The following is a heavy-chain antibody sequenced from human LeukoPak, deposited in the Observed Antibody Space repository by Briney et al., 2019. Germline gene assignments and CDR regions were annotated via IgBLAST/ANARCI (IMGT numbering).Heavy chain of an antibody. D-gene: IGHD3-3*02. Sequence: GASVKVSCKASGYTCSDFYIDWVRQAPGQGLEYVGWITPKSGDTYSPQRFQGRVTMTRDASISTAYMELSSLRSDDTAVYFCARVRLADERAWAYWGQGTLVTVSS. CDR3: ARVRLADERAWAY. V-gene: IGHV1-2*02. CDR1: GYTCSDFY. J-gene: IGHJ4*02. CDR2: ITPKSGDT.